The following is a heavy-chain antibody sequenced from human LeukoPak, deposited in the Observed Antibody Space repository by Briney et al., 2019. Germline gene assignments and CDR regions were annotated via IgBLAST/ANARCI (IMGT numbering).Heavy chain of an antibody. J-gene: IGHJ4*02. CDR1: GFTFDDYG. CDR3: AKDRLYYDSSGPLDY. Sequence: GGSLRLSCAASGFTFDDYGMSWVRQAPGKGLEGVSGINWKGGSTGYADSVKGRFIISRDNSKNTLYLQMNSLRAEDTAVYYCAKDRLYYDSSGPLDYWGQGTLVTVSS. V-gene: IGHV3-20*04. D-gene: IGHD3-22*01. CDR2: INWKGGST.